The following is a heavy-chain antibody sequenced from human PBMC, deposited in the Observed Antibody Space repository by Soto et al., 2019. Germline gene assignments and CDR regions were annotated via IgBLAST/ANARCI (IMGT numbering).Heavy chain of an antibody. V-gene: IGHV4-39*01. J-gene: IGHJ6*02. CDR3: AGWNAPSYYYYGMDV. CDR1: GGSISSSSYY. Sequence: SETLSLTCTVSGGSISSSSYYWGWIRQPPGKGLEWIGSIYYSGSTYYNPSLKSRVTISVDTSKNQFSLKLSSVTAADTAVYYCAGWNAPSYYYYGMDVWGQGTTVTVS. D-gene: IGHD1-1*01. CDR2: IYYSGST.